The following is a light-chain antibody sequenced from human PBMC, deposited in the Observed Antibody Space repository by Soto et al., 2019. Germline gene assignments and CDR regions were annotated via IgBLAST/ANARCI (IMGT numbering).Light chain of an antibody. CDR3: CSYAGSYTLWV. J-gene: IGLJ3*02. Sequence: QSALTQPRSVSGSPGQSVTISCTGTSSDVDGYNYVSWYQQYPGKAPKLIIYDVSKRPSGVPDRFSGSKSGNTASLTISGLQAEDEADYYCCSYAGSYTLWVFGGGTKVTVL. V-gene: IGLV2-11*01. CDR2: DVS. CDR1: SSDVDGYNY.